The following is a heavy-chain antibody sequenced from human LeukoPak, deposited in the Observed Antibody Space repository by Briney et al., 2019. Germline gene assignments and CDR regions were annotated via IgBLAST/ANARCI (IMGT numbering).Heavy chain of an antibody. CDR2: INTNTGNP. J-gene: IGHJ4*02. CDR1: GYTFTSYA. V-gene: IGHV7-4-1*02. D-gene: IGHD3-10*01. Sequence: ASVKVSCKASGYTFTSYAMNWVRQAPGQGLEWMGWINTNTGNPTYAQGFTGRFVFSLDTSVSTAYLQISSLKAEDTAVYYCARVGTMVRGVITAPFDYWGXGTLVTVSS. CDR3: ARVGTMVRGVITAPFDY.